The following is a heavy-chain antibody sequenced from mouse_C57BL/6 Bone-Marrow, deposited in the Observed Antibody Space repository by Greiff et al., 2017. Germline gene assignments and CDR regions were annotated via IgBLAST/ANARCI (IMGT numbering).Heavy chain of an antibody. CDR1: GYTFTSYW. V-gene: IGHV1-7*01. Sequence: QVQLKESGAELAKPGASVKLSCKASGYTFTSYWMHWVKQRPGQGLEWIGYINPSSGYTKYNQKFKDKATLTADKSSSTAYMQLSSLTYEDSAVYYCATGGYGNPYYFDYWGKGTTLTVSA. D-gene: IGHD2-1*01. J-gene: IGHJ2*01. CDR2: INPSSGYT. CDR3: ATGGYGNPYYFDY.